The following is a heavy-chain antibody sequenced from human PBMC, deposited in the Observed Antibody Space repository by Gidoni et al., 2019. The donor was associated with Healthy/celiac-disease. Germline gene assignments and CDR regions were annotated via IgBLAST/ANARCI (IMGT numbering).Heavy chain of an antibody. CDR3: ARTLLQSYGMDV. J-gene: IGHJ6*02. CDR2: IDWDDDK. V-gene: IGHV2-70*15. Sequence: QVTLRESGPALVIPTQTLTLTCTFSGFSLSTSGMCVSWIRQPPGKALEWLARIDWDDDKYYSTSLKTRLTIAKDTAKNQVVLTMTNMDPVDTATYYCARTLLQSYGMDVWGQGTTVTVSS. CDR1: GFSLSTSGMC.